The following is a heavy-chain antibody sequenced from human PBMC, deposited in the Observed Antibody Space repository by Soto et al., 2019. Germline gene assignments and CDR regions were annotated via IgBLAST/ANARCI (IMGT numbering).Heavy chain of an antibody. CDR2: IYYSGYT. CDR1: GGSISSGDYY. V-gene: IGHV4-30-4*01. CDR3: ARLLRGGRYSGYPFDY. Sequence: SETLSLTCTVSGGSISSGDYYWSWIRQPPGKGLELIGYIYYSGYTYYNPSLKSRVTISPDTSKNQFSLKLSSVTAADTAMYYCARLLRGGRYSGYPFDYWGQGTLVTVSS. D-gene: IGHD5-12*01. J-gene: IGHJ4*02.